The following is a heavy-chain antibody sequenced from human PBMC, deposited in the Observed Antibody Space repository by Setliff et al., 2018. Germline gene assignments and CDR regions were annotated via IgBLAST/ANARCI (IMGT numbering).Heavy chain of an antibody. V-gene: IGHV4-39*02. Sequence: SETLSLTCKVSGDSMNSGVYYWAWIRQPPGKGLEWIGRIYSGGTTYYNSSLKSRVTISVDTSKSQFSLRLNSVTAADTAVYYCARDYNFWSGEVSWGQGTLVTVSS. CDR3: ARDYNFWSGEVS. J-gene: IGHJ5*02. CDR2: IYSGGTT. CDR1: GDSMNSGVYY. D-gene: IGHD3-3*01.